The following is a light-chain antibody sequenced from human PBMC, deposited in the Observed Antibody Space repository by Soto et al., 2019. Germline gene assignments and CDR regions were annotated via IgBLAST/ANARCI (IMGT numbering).Light chain of an antibody. Sequence: DIQMTQSPPSLSASVGDKVTITCRPSQSISHFLNWYQQKPGKAPKLLIYTASSLQSGVPSRFSSSGSGTHFTLTVSSLQPEDSATYFCQQSYTPPHTFGQGTKLEIK. CDR1: QSISHF. V-gene: IGKV1-39*01. CDR3: QQSYTPPHT. CDR2: TAS. J-gene: IGKJ2*01.